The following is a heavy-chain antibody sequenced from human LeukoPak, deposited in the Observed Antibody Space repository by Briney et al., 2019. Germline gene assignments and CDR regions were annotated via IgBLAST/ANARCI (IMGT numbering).Heavy chain of an antibody. V-gene: IGHV4-59*01. CDR3: ARGGTTVVTRHWYFDL. CDR2: IYYSGST. CDR1: GGSISSYY. D-gene: IGHD4-23*01. Sequence: PSETLSLTCTVSGGSISSYYWSWIRQPPGKGLEWIGYIYYSGSTNYNPSLKSRVAISVDTSNNHFSLKLSSVTAADTAVYCCARGGTTVVTRHWYFDLWGRGTLVTVSS. J-gene: IGHJ2*01.